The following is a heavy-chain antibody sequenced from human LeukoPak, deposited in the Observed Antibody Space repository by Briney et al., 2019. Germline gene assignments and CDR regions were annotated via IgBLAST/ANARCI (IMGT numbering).Heavy chain of an antibody. Sequence: GVSLRLYCAASGFTFSSYSMNWVRQAPGKGLEWVSSISSSSSYMYYADSVKGRFTITRDNAKNSLYLQMNSLRAEDTAVHYCARVSGYSYGYSYFDYQGQVTLVTFAS. CDR2: ISSSSSYM. D-gene: IGHD5-18*01. CDR1: GFTFSSYS. J-gene: IGHJ4*02. V-gene: IGHV3-21*01. CDR3: ARVSGYSYGYSYFDY.